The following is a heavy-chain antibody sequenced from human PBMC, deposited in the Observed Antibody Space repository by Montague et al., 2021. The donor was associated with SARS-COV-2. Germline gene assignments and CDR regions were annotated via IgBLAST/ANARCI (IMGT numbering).Heavy chain of an antibody. J-gene: IGHJ6*02. CDR3: AREGTGTNYYYYGMDV. D-gene: IGHD1-1*01. CDR1: GGSISSYY. V-gene: IGHV4-59*01. Sequence: SETPSLTCTVSGGSISSYYWSWIRQPPGKGLEWIGYIYYSGSTNYNPSLKSRVTISVDTSKNQFSLKLSSVTAADTAVYYCAREGTGTNYYYYGMDVWGQGTTVTVSS. CDR2: IYYSGST.